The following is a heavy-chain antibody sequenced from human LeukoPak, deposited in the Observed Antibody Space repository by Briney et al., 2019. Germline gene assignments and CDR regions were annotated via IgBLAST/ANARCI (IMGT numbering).Heavy chain of an antibody. D-gene: IGHD6-13*01. CDR3: ARGNSSSWYGNYYYMDV. CDR1: GFTFNSFS. CDR2: ISSSSSYI. V-gene: IGHV3-21*01. Sequence: PGGSLRLSCAASGFTFNSFSMNWVRQAPGKGLEWVSSISSSSSYIYYADSVKGRFTISRDNAKNSLYLQMNSLRAEDTAVYYCARGNSSSWYGNYYYMDVWGKGTTVTVSS. J-gene: IGHJ6*03.